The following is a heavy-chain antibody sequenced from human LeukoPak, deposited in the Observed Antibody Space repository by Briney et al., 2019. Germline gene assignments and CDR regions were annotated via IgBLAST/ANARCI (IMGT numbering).Heavy chain of an antibody. CDR3: ARDWPIVVVTAMDL. CDR2: IIPILGIA. D-gene: IGHD2-21*02. J-gene: IGHJ4*02. V-gene: IGHV1-69*04. Sequence: SVKVSCKASGGTFSSYAISWVRQAPGQGLEWMGRIIPILGIANYAQKFQGRVTITADKSTSTAYMELSSLRSEDTAVYYCARDWPIVVVTAMDLWGQGTLVTVSS. CDR1: GGTFSSYA.